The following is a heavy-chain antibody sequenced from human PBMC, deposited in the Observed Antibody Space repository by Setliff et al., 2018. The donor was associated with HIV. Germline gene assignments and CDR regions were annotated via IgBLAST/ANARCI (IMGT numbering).Heavy chain of an antibody. CDR3: GRGVLYGLSEY. D-gene: IGHD3-10*01. CDR2: IVPVLGIT. Sequence: ASVKVSCKASGGTFNNDAISWVRQAPGQGLEWMGGIVPVLGITNYSPKFQGRVTITTDESTTTAYMDLSSLRSEDTAVYYCGRGVLYGLSEYWGPGSLVTVSS. J-gene: IGHJ4*02. V-gene: IGHV1-69*10. CDR1: GGTFNNDA.